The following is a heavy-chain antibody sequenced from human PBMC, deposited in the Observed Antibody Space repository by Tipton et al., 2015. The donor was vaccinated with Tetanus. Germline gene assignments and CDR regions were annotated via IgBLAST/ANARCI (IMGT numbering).Heavy chain of an antibody. J-gene: IGHJ4*02. D-gene: IGHD6-19*01. V-gene: IGHV5-51*01. CDR3: ARHEKGIAVADGPLTKPGY. CDR1: GYSFTSYW. Sequence: QLVQSGAEVKKPEESLKISCKGSGYSFTSYWIGWVRQMPGKGLEWMGIIYPGDSDTRYSPSFQGQVTISVDKSISTSSRQWSSLKAPDTAMYYCARHEKGIAVADGPLTKPGYWGQGTLVTVSS. CDR2: IYPGDSDT.